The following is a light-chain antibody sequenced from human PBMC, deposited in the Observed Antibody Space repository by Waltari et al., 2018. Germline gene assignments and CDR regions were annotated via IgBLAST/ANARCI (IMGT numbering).Light chain of an antibody. Sequence: DIQMTQSPSTLSASVGDRVTITCRASQSISSWLVWYQQKPGKAPKLLIYEASSLESGVPSRFSGSGSGTEFTLTISSLQPDDFATYYCQQYNSYSTFGPGTKVDIK. J-gene: IGKJ3*01. CDR2: EAS. CDR3: QQYNSYST. CDR1: QSISSW. V-gene: IGKV1-5*03.